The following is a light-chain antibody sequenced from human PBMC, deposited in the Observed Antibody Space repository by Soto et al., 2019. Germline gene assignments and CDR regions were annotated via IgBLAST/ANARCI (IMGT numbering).Light chain of an antibody. V-gene: IGKV3-15*01. CDR3: QKYNSAPLT. CDR2: GAS. CDR1: QSVGSN. Sequence: EIVMTQSPATLSVSPGERVTLSCRARQSVGSNLAWYQQKPGQAPRLLIYGASTRATGIPARFSGSGSETEFTLTISSLQPEDVAAYYCQKYNSAPLTFGGGTKVDIK. J-gene: IGKJ4*01.